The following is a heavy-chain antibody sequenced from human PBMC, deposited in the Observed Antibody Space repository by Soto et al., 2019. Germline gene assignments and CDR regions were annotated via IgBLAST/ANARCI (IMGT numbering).Heavy chain of an antibody. CDR2: IYHSGSI. D-gene: IGHD5-18*01. V-gene: IGHV4-30-2*01. CDR1: GASISTYAYS. Sequence: SETLSLTCAVSGASISTYAYSWNWIRQPPGQGLEWIGNIYHSGSIYSNPSLKSQVTISLDRSKNQFSLRLSSVTAADTAVYYCARARKSAYITGGFDSWGQGAQVTVSS. J-gene: IGHJ4*02. CDR3: ARARKSAYITGGFDS.